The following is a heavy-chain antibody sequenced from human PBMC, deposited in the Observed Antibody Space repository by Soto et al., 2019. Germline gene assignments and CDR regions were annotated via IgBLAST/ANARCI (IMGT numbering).Heavy chain of an antibody. V-gene: IGHV3-23*01. CDR3: AKGGRQWLSSGYFDY. J-gene: IGHJ4*02. CDR2: ISGSGGST. CDR1: GFTFSSYA. Sequence: GGSLRLSCAASGFTFSSYAMSWVRQAPGKGLEWVSAISGSGGSTYHADSVKGRFTISRDNSKNTLYLQMNSLRAEDTAVYYCAKGGRQWLSSGYFDYWGQGTLVTVSS. D-gene: IGHD6-19*01.